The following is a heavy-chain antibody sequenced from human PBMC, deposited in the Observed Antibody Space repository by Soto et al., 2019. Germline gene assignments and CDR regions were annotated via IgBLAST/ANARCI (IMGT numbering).Heavy chain of an antibody. CDR2: IYYSGST. J-gene: IGHJ4*02. V-gene: IGHV4-59*08. CDR1: GGSISSYY. D-gene: IGHD5-12*01. Sequence: PSETLSLTCTVSGGSISSYYWSWIRQPPGKGLEWIGYIYYSGSTYYNPSLKSRVTISVDTSKNQFSLKLSSVTAADTAVYYCARRWARSFDYWGQGTLVTVSS. CDR3: ARRWARSFDY.